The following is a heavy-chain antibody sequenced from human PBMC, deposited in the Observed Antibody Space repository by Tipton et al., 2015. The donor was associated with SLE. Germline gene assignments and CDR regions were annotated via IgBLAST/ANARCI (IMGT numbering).Heavy chain of an antibody. V-gene: IGHV4-59*08. CDR1: DDSISGYY. CDR2: IGHSGST. D-gene: IGHD2-21*02. Sequence: LRLSCTVSDDSISGYYWSWIRQPPGKGLAWIGYIGHSGSTNYNPSLNSRVTVSIDTSKNQFSLKLTSVTAADTAVYYCARQLGWGDPFAFDYWGQGTLVTVSP. J-gene: IGHJ4*02. CDR3: ARQLGWGDPFAFDY.